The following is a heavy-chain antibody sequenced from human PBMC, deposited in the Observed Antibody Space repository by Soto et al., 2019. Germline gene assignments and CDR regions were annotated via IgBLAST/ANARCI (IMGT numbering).Heavy chain of an antibody. CDR1: GFSLTTSGFT. J-gene: IGHJ4*02. D-gene: IGHD2-15*01. CDR3: TLREDTSRGPIY. Sequence: QITLKESGPTLVKPTQTLTLTCTVSGFSLTTSGFTLGWIRQPPGKAPEWLALGYEYSPSLQSRLTFTKDTSKNQVVLTMTNMHPVDTATYYCTLREDTSRGPIYWGQGILVTVSS. CDR2: GYE. V-gene: IGHV2-5*01.